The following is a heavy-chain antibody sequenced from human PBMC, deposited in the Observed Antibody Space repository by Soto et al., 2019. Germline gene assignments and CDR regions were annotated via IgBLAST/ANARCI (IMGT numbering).Heavy chain of an antibody. D-gene: IGHD1-26*01. CDR1: GGSISDYY. J-gene: IGHJ6*02. V-gene: IGHV4-59*01. CDR2: IYYSGST. CDR3: ARVGVGTTHYFYGMDV. Sequence: SETLSLTCTVSGGSISDYYWSWIRQPPGKGLEWIGYIYYSGSTNYNPSLKSRVTISVDTSKNQFSLKLSSVTAADTAMYYCARVGVGTTHYFYGMDVWGQGTTVTVSS.